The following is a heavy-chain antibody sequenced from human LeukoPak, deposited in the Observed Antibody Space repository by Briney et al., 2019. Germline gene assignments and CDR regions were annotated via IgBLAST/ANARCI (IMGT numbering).Heavy chain of an antibody. CDR1: GGSSSGYY. CDR2: INHSGST. Sequence: SETLSLTCAVYGGSSSGYYWSWIRQPPGKGLEWIGEINHSGSTNYNPSLKSRVTISVDTSKNQFSLKLSSVTAADTAVYYCANPRRYCSSTSCSYYFDYWGQGTLVTVSS. D-gene: IGHD2-2*01. V-gene: IGHV4-34*01. J-gene: IGHJ4*02. CDR3: ANPRRYCSSTSCSYYFDY.